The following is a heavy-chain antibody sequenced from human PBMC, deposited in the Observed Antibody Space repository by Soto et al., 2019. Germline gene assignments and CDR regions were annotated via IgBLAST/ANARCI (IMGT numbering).Heavy chain of an antibody. V-gene: IGHV3-33*01. CDR3: AREAGSGLLWFGNVDS. CDR1: KFIFMSYG. J-gene: IGHJ5*01. Sequence: QVQLVESGGGVVQPGRSLRLSCAASKFIFMSYGMHWVRQAPGKGLEWVAFIWYDGTNKFYGDSVKGRFTISRDNSKNTLYLQMDSRRAEDTAGYYGAREAGSGLLWFGNVDSWGRGTLVTVSS. D-gene: IGHD3-10*01. CDR2: IWYDGTNK.